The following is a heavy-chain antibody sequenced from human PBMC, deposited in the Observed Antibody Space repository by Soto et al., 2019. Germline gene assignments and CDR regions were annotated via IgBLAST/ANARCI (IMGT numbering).Heavy chain of an antibody. CDR3: ARGYGDYSPYIGYYYGMDV. J-gene: IGHJ6*02. CDR1: GVSVSSGTYF. V-gene: IGHV4-61*01. CDR2: IYYSGST. Sequence: SETLSLSCTASGVSVSSGTYFWSWIRQPPGKGLEWIGYIYYSGSTNYNSSLKSRVTISIDTSKNQLSLKLSSVTAADTAVYYCARGYGDYSPYIGYYYGMDVWGQGTTVTVSS. D-gene: IGHD4-17*01.